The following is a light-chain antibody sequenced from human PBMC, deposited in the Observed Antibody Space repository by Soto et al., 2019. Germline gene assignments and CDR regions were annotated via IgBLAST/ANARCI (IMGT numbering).Light chain of an antibody. Sequence: DIQMTQSPSSVSASVGDRVSITFRASQDISKWVAWYRQRPGKAPDLLINAAYTLHTGVPTRFIGGGSGTNFTLTISGLQPEDFATYYCQQTHGFPYTFGQGTKVDIK. V-gene: IGKV1-12*01. CDR1: QDISKW. J-gene: IGKJ2*01. CDR3: QQTHGFPYT. CDR2: AAY.